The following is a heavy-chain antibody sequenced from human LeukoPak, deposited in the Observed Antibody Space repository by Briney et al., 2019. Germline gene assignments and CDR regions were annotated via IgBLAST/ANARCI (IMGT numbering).Heavy chain of an antibody. CDR1: GFTFSSYG. J-gene: IGHJ4*02. Sequence: GRSLRLSCAASGFTFSSYGMHWVRQAPGKGLEWVAVIWYDGSNKYYADSVKGRFTISRDNSKNTLYLQMNSLRADDTAVYYCARLGSIAAAGTPDYWGQGTLVTVSA. CDR3: ARLGSIAAAGTPDY. V-gene: IGHV3-33*01. D-gene: IGHD6-13*01. CDR2: IWYDGSNK.